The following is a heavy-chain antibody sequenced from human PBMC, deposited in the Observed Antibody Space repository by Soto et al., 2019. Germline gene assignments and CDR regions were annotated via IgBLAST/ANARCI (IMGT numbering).Heavy chain of an antibody. D-gene: IGHD3-22*01. V-gene: IGHV1-18*01. J-gene: IGHJ4*02. CDR3: ARARYYYDSSGYSHYLFDY. Sequence: QVQLVQSGAEVKKPGASVKVSCKASGYTFTSYGISWVRQAPGQGLEWMGWIGAYNGNTNYAQKRQGRVTMTTDTSTSTAYMELRSLRSDDTAVYYCARARYYYDSSGYSHYLFDYWGQGTLVTVSS. CDR1: GYTFTSYG. CDR2: IGAYNGNT.